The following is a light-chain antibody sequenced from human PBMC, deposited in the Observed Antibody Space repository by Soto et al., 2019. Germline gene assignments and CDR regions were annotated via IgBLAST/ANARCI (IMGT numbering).Light chain of an antibody. J-gene: IGKJ4*01. CDR2: GAS. Sequence: EIVLTHSPDTLSLSPGERATLSCRASQSVSTSYLAWYQQKPGQAPRLLIYGASSRATGIPDRFSGSGSGTDFTLTISRLEPEDFAVYYCQQYGSSPLTFGGGTKVDNK. V-gene: IGKV3-20*01. CDR1: QSVSTSY. CDR3: QQYGSSPLT.